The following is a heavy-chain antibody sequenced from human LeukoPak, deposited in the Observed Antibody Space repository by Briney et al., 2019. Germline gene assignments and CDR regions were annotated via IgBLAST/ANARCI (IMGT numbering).Heavy chain of an antibody. CDR3: AELGITMIGGV. CDR2: ISYDGSNK. J-gene: IGHJ6*04. Sequence: GGSLRLSCAASGFTFSSYAMHWVRQPPGKGLEWVAAISYDGSNKYYADSVKGRFTISRDNSKNTLYLQMNSLRAEDTAVYYCAELGITMIGGVWGKGTTVTISS. D-gene: IGHD3-10*02. V-gene: IGHV3-30*04. CDR1: GFTFSSYA.